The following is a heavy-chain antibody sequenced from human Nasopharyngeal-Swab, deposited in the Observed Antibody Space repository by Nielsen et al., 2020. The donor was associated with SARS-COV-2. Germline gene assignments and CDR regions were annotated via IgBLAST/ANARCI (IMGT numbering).Heavy chain of an antibody. J-gene: IGHJ3*02. D-gene: IGHD2-15*01. CDR1: GYTVTDYG. Sequence: ASVKVSCKASGYTVTDYGISWVRQAPGQGLEWMGRLSAYNGNTNYAQRVQGRVTMTTDTSTSTAYMELRSLRSDDTAVYYCARERRGGYHDAFDSWGQGTMVTVSS. CDR2: LSAYNGNT. V-gene: IGHV1-18*01. CDR3: ARERRGGYHDAFDS.